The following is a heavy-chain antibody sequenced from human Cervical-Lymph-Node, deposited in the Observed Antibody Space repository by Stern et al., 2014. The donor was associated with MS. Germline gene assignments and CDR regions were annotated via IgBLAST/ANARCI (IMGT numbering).Heavy chain of an antibody. D-gene: IGHD3-3*01. J-gene: IGHJ6*02. Sequence: VQLVESGGGVVQPGRSLRLSCAASGFTFSDYGMHWVRQSPGKGLEWVAFIWYDGSNKYYVDSVKGRFTISRDNSKHTLYLQMNSLRAEDTAVYYCARAFDFWNGYRLYYYYYGMDVWGQGTTVTVSS. CDR2: IWYDGSNK. CDR1: GFTFSDYG. V-gene: IGHV3-33*01. CDR3: ARAFDFWNGYRLYYYYYGMDV.